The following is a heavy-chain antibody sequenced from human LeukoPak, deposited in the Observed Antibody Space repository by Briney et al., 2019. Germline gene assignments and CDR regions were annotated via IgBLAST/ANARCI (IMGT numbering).Heavy chain of an antibody. CDR2: ISGSGDNT. V-gene: IGHV3-23*01. CDR3: AKDDMGINFSYYFDY. CDR1: GFTFSNYA. J-gene: IGHJ4*02. D-gene: IGHD1-20*01. Sequence: GGSLKLSCAASGFTFSNYAMSWVRQAPGKGLEWVSAISGSGDNTYYADSVKGRFTVSRDNSKNTLYVQMKSLRAEDTAVYYCAKDDMGINFSYYFDYWGQGTLVTVSS.